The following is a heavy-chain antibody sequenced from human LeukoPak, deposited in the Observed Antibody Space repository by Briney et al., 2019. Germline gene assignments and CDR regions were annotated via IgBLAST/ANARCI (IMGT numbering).Heavy chain of an antibody. V-gene: IGHV3-23*01. CDR3: AKAPLMSLRLRLGELSWSFDY. CDR1: GFTFSSYA. J-gene: IGHJ4*02. D-gene: IGHD3-16*02. Sequence: GGSLRLSCAASGFTFSSYAMSWVRQAPGKGLEWVSAISGSGGSTYYADSVKGRFTISRDNSKNTLYLQMNSLRAEDTAVYYCAKAPLMSLRLRLGELSWSFDYWGQGTLVTVSS. CDR2: ISGSGGST.